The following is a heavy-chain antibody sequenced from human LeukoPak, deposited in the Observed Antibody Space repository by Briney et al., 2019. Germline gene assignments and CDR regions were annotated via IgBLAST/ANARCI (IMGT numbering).Heavy chain of an antibody. CDR3: ARAGLWFGEPCDY. CDR2: IWYDGSNK. J-gene: IGHJ4*02. D-gene: IGHD3-10*01. V-gene: IGHV3-33*01. Sequence: GGSLRLSCAASGFTFSSYGMHWVRQAPGKGLEWVAVIWYDGSNKYYADSVKGRFTISRDNSKNTLYLQMNSLRAEDTAVYYCARAGLWFGEPCDYWGQGTLVTVSS. CDR1: GFTFSSYG.